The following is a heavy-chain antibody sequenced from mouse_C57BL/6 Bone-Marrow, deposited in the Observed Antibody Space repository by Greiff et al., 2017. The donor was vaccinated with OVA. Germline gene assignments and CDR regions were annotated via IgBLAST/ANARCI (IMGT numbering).Heavy chain of an antibody. Sequence: LVESGPELVKPGASVKISCKASGYSFTSYYIHWVKQRPGQGLEWIGWIYPGSGNTKYNEKFKGKATLTADTSSSTAYMQLSSLTSEDSAVYYCARGDGNYGAMDYWGQGTSVTVSS. J-gene: IGHJ4*01. V-gene: IGHV1-66*01. D-gene: IGHD2-1*01. CDR1: GYSFTSYY. CDR2: IYPGSGNT. CDR3: ARGDGNYGAMDY.